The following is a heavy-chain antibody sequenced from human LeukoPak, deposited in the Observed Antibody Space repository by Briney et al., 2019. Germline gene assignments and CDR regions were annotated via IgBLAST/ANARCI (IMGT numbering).Heavy chain of an antibody. D-gene: IGHD3-22*01. Sequence: ASVKVSCKASGYTFTGYYMHWVRQAPGQGLEWMGRINPNSGGTNYAQKFQGRVTMTRDTSISTAYMELSRLRSDDTAVYYCAREYDSSGSYGYWGQGTLVTVSS. CDR2: INPNSGGT. V-gene: IGHV1-2*06. CDR1: GYTFTGYY. CDR3: AREYDSSGSYGY. J-gene: IGHJ4*02.